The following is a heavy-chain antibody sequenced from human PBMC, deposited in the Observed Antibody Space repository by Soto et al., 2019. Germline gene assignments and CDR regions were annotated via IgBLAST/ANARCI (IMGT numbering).Heavy chain of an antibody. V-gene: IGHV3-30*18. Sequence: PGGSLRLSCQASGFNFDNYGMHWVRQAPGKGLEWVAVITYGGSNKYYADSVKGRFTISRDNSKNTLSLHLSTLKPEDTAVYHCAKDRVGGTFYTPLGFWGQGTLVTVS. CDR3: AKDRVGGTFYTPLGF. J-gene: IGHJ4*02. CDR1: GFNFDNYG. CDR2: ITYGGSNK. D-gene: IGHD1-7*01.